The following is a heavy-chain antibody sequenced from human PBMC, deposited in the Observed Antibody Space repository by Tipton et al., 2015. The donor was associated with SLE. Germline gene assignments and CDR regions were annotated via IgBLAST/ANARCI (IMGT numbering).Heavy chain of an antibody. CDR2: IYTSGST. CDR3: ARQMAYYYGSGSYYNFDF. Sequence: TLSLTCTVSGGSISSYYWSWIRQPPGKGLEWIGYIYTSGSTNYKPSLKSRVTISVDTSKNQFSLKLSSVTAADTAVYYCARQMAYYYGSGSYYNFDFWGQGTLVTVSS. J-gene: IGHJ4*02. D-gene: IGHD3-10*01. V-gene: IGHV4-4*08. CDR1: GGSISSYY.